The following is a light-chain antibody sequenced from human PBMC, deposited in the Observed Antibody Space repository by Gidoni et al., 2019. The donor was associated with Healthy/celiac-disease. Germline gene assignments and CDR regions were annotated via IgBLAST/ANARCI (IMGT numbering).Light chain of an antibody. CDR2: WAS. CDR1: QSVLYSSNNENY. Sequence: DIVMTQSPDSVAVSLGERATINCKSSQSVLYSSNNENYLAWYQQKPGQPPKLLIYWASTRESGVPDRFSGSGSGTDFTLAISSLQAEDVAVYYCQQYYSTPPTFXQXTKLEIK. V-gene: IGKV4-1*01. CDR3: QQYYSTPPT. J-gene: IGKJ2*01.